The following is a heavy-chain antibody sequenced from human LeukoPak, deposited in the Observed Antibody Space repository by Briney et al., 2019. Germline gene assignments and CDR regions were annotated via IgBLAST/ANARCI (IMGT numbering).Heavy chain of an antibody. CDR2: IIPIFGTA. Sequence: SVKVSCKASGGTFSSYAISWVRQAPGQGLEWMGGIIPIFGTANYAQKFQGRVTITADESTSTAYMEPSSLRSEDTAVYYCARVARVGVGANGHDAFDIWGQGTMVTVSS. CDR1: GGTFSSYA. D-gene: IGHD1-26*01. J-gene: IGHJ3*02. CDR3: ARVARVGVGANGHDAFDI. V-gene: IGHV1-69*01.